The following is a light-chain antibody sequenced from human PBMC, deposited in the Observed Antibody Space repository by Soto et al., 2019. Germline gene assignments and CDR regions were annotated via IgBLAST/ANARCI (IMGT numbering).Light chain of an antibody. CDR1: SSDVGGYNY. V-gene: IGLV2-8*01. CDR3: SSYAGSNNFV. CDR2: EVS. J-gene: IGLJ1*01. Sequence: QSALTQPPSASGSPGQSVTISCSGTSSDVGGYNYVSWHQQHPGKAPKLMIYEVSKRPSGVPDRFSGSKSGNTASLIVSGLQAVDEVDYYCSSYAGSNNFVFGAGTKLTVL.